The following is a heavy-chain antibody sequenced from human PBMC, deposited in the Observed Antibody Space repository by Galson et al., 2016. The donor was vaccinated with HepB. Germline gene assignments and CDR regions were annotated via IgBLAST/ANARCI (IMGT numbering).Heavy chain of an antibody. V-gene: IGHV4-4*02. CDR1: GGSISSRHW. CDR2: IYHSGTA. Sequence: SETLSLTCAVSGGSISSRHWWSWVRQSPGTGLEWIGRIYHSGTANYNPSLRSRVTISMDKSKNQFSLDLSSVTAADTAVYFCARTMDGYYTSSSGFDYWGQGTLVTVSS. J-gene: IGHJ4*02. D-gene: IGHD6-6*01. CDR3: ARTMDGYYTSSSGFDY.